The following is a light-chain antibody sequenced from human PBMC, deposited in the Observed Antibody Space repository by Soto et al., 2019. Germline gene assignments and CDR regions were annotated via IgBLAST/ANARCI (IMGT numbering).Light chain of an antibody. Sequence: EIVLTQSPATLSLSPVERATLSCRASQSVSSYLAWFQQKPGQAPRLLIYGASSRAPGIPDRFSGSGSETDFTLTITRLESEDFAVYSCHQYGSSPWTFGQGTKVDIK. CDR2: GAS. CDR1: QSVSSY. J-gene: IGKJ1*01. CDR3: HQYGSSPWT. V-gene: IGKV3-20*01.